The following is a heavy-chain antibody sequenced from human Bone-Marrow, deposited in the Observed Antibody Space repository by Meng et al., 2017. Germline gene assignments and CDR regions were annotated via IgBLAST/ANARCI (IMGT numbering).Heavy chain of an antibody. Sequence: VALEGSGPGLAKPSGTMSLPGVGSAGSIRSSNWWSWVRQPPGKGLEGIGEIYRSGSTNYTPSLKSRVTISVDKSKNQFSLKLSSVTAADTAVYYCARATYYYDSSRRNMRDLPFDYWGQGTLVTVSS. CDR1: AGSIRSSNW. CDR2: IYRSGST. J-gene: IGHJ4*02. CDR3: ARATYYYDSSRRNMRDLPFDY. D-gene: IGHD3-22*01. V-gene: IGHV4-4*02.